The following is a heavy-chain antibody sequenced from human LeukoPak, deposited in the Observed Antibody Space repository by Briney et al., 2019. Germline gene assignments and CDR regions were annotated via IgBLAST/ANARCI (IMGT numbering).Heavy chain of an antibody. CDR1: GGSFSGYY. Sequence: SETLSLTCAVYGGSFSGYYWSWIRQPPGKGLEWIGYIYYSGSTNYNPSLKSRVTISVDTSKNQFSLKLSSVTAADTAVYYCARNAEYYDILTGYYYYYGMDVWGQGTTVTVSS. J-gene: IGHJ6*02. CDR3: ARNAEYYDILTGYYYYYGMDV. D-gene: IGHD3-9*01. CDR2: IYYSGST. V-gene: IGHV4-59*01.